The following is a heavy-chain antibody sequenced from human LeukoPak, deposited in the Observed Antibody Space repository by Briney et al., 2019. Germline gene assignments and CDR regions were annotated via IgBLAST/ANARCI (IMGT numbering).Heavy chain of an antibody. Sequence: GGSLRLSCAASGFTFSSYSMNWVRQAPGKGLEWVSSISSSSSYIYYADSVKGRFTISRDNAKNSLYLQMNSLRAEDTAVYYCASGIQLWVSDYWGRGTLVTVSS. V-gene: IGHV3-21*01. CDR2: ISSSSSYI. J-gene: IGHJ4*02. CDR3: ASGIQLWVSDY. D-gene: IGHD5-18*01. CDR1: GFTFSSYS.